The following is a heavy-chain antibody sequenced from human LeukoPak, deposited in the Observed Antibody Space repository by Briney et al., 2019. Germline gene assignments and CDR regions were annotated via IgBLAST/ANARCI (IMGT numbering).Heavy chain of an antibody. CDR2: IYYSGIT. D-gene: IGHD3-22*01. Sequence: SETLSLXCTVSGGSISSSSYYWGWIRQPPGKGLEWIGSIYYSGITYYNPSLKSRVTISVDTSKNQFSLKLSSVTAADTAVYYCARAGYYPHPFDYWGQGTLVTVSS. J-gene: IGHJ4*02. V-gene: IGHV4-39*01. CDR1: GGSISSSSYY. CDR3: ARAGYYPHPFDY.